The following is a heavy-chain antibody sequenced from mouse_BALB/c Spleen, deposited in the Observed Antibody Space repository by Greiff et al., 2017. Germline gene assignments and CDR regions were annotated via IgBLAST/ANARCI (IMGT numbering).Heavy chain of an antibody. V-gene: IGHV5-12-1*01. Sequence: EVKLVESGGGLVKPGGSLKLSCAASGFAFSSYDMSWVRQTPEKRLEWVAYISSGGGSTYYPDTVKGRFTISRDNAKNTLYLQMSSLKSEDTAMYYCARLHYYGKSWFAYWGQGTLVTVSA. CDR2: ISSGGGST. J-gene: IGHJ3*01. D-gene: IGHD2-1*01. CDR3: ARLHYYGKSWFAY. CDR1: GFAFSSYD.